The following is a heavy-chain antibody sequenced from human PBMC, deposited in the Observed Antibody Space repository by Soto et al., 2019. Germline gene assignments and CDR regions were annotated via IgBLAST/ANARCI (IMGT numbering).Heavy chain of an antibody. V-gene: IGHV4-31*03. D-gene: IGHD1-1*01. CDR3: ARWPQLGPRFDY. J-gene: IGHJ4*02. Sequence: QVQLRESGPGLVKPSQTLSLTCSVSGGSISSGGYYWSWIRQHPGKGLEWIGYIYYSGSTYYNPSLKSRFTRSADTSKNQFSLKLSSVTAADTAVYYCARWPQLGPRFDYWGQGTLVTVSS. CDR1: GGSISSGGYY. CDR2: IYYSGST.